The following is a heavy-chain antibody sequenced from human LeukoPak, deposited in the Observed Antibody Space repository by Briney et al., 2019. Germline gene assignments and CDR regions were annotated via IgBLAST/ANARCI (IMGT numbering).Heavy chain of an antibody. D-gene: IGHD3-3*01. CDR2: INPNSGGT. V-gene: IGHV1-2*02. Sequence: GASVKVSCTASGYTFTGYYMHWVRQAPGQGLEWMGWINPNSGGTNYAQKFQGRVTMTRDTSISTAYMELSRLRSDDTAVYYCARDLPLPDASFGYYVPNFDYWGQGTLVTVSS. CDR1: GYTFTGYY. J-gene: IGHJ4*02. CDR3: ARDLPLPDASFGYYVPNFDY.